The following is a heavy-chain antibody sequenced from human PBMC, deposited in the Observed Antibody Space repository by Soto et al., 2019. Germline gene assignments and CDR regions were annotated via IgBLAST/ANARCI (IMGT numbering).Heavy chain of an antibody. Sequence: QVQLVQSGAEVRKPGSSVKXSCRXXXXXXKNYAISWVRQAPGQGLEWMGGIIPIFGKTDYAQTFHGRVTINGDESTYTAHMELRGLRSDDTALYYCATSGYNYGPFDYWGRGLLVTVSS. CDR3: ATSGYNYGPFDY. CDR1: XXXXKNYA. V-gene: IGHV1-69*01. J-gene: IGHJ4*01. CDR2: IIPIFGKT. D-gene: IGHD2-15*01.